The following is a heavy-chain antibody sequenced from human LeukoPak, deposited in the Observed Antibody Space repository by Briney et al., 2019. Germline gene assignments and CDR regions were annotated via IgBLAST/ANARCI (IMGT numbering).Heavy chain of an antibody. V-gene: IGHV4-61*01. J-gene: IGHJ3*02. CDR3: ARSRWYHDAFDI. Sequence: SETLSLTCTVSGGSVSSGTYYWSWIRQPPGKGLEWIGYIYYSGSTNYNPSLKSRVTISVDTSKNQFSLKLSSVTAADTAVYYCARSRWYHDAFDIWGQGTMVTVSS. CDR2: IYYSGST. D-gene: IGHD4-23*01. CDR1: GGSVSSGTYY.